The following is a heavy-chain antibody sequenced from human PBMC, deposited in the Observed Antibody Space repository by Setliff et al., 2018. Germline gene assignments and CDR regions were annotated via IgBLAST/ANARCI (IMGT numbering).Heavy chain of an antibody. Sequence: PSETLSLTCTVSGYSISSGYYWGWIRQPPGKGLEWIGSIYHSGSTYYNPSLKSRVTISVDTSKNQFYLKLSSVTAADTAVYYCAREQWLDPPGYYYMDVWAKGTTVTVSS. D-gene: IGHD6-19*01. CDR2: IYHSGST. J-gene: IGHJ6*03. V-gene: IGHV4-38-2*02. CDR3: AREQWLDPPGYYYMDV. CDR1: GYSISSGYY.